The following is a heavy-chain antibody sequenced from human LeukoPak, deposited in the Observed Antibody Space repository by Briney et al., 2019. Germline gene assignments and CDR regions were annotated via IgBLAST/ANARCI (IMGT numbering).Heavy chain of an antibody. Sequence: EASVKVSCKVSGYTLTELSMHWVRQAPGKGLEWMGGFDPEDGETLYAQKSQGRVTMTEDTSTDTAYMELSSLRSEDTAVYYCATDLITGAHGHYWGQGTLVTVSS. J-gene: IGHJ4*02. CDR2: FDPEDGET. CDR3: ATDLITGAHGHY. D-gene: IGHD1-14*01. V-gene: IGHV1-24*01. CDR1: GYTLTELS.